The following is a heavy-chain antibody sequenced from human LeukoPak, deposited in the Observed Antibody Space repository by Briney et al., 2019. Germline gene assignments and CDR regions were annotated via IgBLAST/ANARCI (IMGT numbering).Heavy chain of an antibody. Sequence: SQTLSLTCTVSGGSISSGGYYWTWIRQHPGKGLEWIGYIYYSGSTYFNPSLKSRVTMSIDTSKNQFSLKLSSVSAADTAVYYCARDLRMGIDYWGQGALVTVSS. J-gene: IGHJ4*02. CDR3: ARDLRMGIDY. CDR2: IYYSGST. V-gene: IGHV4-31*03. D-gene: IGHD2-15*01. CDR1: GGSISSGGYY.